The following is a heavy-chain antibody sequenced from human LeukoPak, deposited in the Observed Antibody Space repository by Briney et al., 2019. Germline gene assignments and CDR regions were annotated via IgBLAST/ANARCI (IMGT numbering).Heavy chain of an antibody. CDR2: ISSSSSTI. J-gene: IGHJ4*02. D-gene: IGHD6-13*01. Sequence: GGSLRLSCAASGFTFSSYSMNWVRQAPGKGLEWVSYISSSSSTIYYADSVKGRFTISRDNALNSLYLQMNSLRAEDTAIYYCARSIPYGTTWYGRSDYWGQGTLVTVSS. CDR1: GFTFSSYS. CDR3: ARSIPYGTTWYGRSDY. V-gene: IGHV3-48*04.